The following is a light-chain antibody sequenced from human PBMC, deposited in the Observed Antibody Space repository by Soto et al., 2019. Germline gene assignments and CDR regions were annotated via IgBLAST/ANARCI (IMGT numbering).Light chain of an antibody. CDR2: DAS. V-gene: IGKV1-33*01. CDR3: QHYNNLPLT. CDR1: QDISHY. J-gene: IGKJ4*01. Sequence: DIRMTQSPSSLSASVGDRVTITCQASQDISHYLNWFQQRPGKAPNLLIYDASNLQTGVPSRFSGSGSGTDFTLTISSLQPEDIATYYCQHYNNLPLTFGGGTKVDIK.